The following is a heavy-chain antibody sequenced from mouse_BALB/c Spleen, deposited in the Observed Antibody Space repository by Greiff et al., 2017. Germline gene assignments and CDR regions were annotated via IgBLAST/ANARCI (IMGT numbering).Heavy chain of an antibody. CDR3: KRAYYGNYEGYFDY. J-gene: IGHJ2*01. V-gene: IGHV1S135*01. CDR2: IDPFNGGT. Sequence: EVQLQQSGPELMKPGASVKISCKASGYSFTSYYMHWVKQSHGKSLEWIGYIDPFNGGTSYNQKFKGKATLTVDKSSSTAYMQLNSLTSEDSAVYFCKRAYYGNYEGYFDYWGQGTTLTVSS. CDR1: GYSFTSYY. D-gene: IGHD2-10*01.